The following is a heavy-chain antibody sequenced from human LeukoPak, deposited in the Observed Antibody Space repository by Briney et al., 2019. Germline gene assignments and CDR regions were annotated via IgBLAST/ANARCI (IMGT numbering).Heavy chain of an antibody. J-gene: IGHJ4*02. V-gene: IGHV4-61*02. CDR3: ARVTGYMIEDYFDY. D-gene: IGHD3-22*01. CDR2: IYTSGST. Sequence: PSETLSLTCTVSGGSINSGSYYWSWIRQPAGKGLEWIGRIYTSGSTKYNPSLKSRVTISVDTSKNQFSLKLRSVTAADTAVYYCARVTGYMIEDYFDYWGQGTLVTVSS. CDR1: GGSINSGSYY.